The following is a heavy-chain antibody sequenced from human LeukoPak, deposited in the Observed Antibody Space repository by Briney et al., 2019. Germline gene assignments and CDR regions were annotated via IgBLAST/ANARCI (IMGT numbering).Heavy chain of an antibody. D-gene: IGHD3-10*01. V-gene: IGHV4-39*01. J-gene: IGHJ4*02. CDR2: IYYSGST. CDR1: GGSISSSSYY. CDR3: ARVLLWFGELFSFDY. Sequence: SETLSLTCTVSGGSISSSSYYWGWIRQPPGKGLEWIGSIYYSGSTYYNPSLKSRVTISVDTSKNQFSLKLSSVTAADTAVYYCARVLLWFGELFSFDYWGRGTLVTVSS.